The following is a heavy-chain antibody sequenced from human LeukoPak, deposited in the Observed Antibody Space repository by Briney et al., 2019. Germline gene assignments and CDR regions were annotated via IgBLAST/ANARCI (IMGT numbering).Heavy chain of an antibody. CDR1: GLTVSSNY. D-gene: IGHD1-26*01. J-gene: IGHJ6*03. V-gene: IGHV3-66*01. CDR2: IYRGGST. CDR3: ARGPPSGSYGYYYMDV. Sequence: GGSLRLSCAASGLTVSSNYMSWVRQASGRGLEWVSVIYRGGSTYYADSVKGRFTISRDNSKNTLYLQMNSLRAEDTAVYYCARGPPSGSYGYYYMDVWGKGTTVTISS.